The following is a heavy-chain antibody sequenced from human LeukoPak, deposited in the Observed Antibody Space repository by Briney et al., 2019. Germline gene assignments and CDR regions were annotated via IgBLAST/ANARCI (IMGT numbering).Heavy chain of an antibody. J-gene: IGHJ4*02. CDR2: IYYTGST. Sequence: PSETLSHTCTVSGGSISSYYWSWIRQPPGKGLEWIGFIYYTGSTHYNTFLKSRVTVSIDTSKNQFFLKLSAVTAADTAVYYCARHYIQPPHYFDYWGQGTLVTVSS. CDR1: GGSISSYY. V-gene: IGHV4-59*08. CDR3: ARHYIQPPHYFDY. D-gene: IGHD2-2*01.